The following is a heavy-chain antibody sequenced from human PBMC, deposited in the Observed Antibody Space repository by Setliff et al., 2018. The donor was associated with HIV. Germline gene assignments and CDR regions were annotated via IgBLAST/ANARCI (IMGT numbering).Heavy chain of an antibody. CDR1: GGTFSSYA. CDR2: IIPIFGTA. D-gene: IGHD2-8*01. J-gene: IGHJ3*02. V-gene: IGHV1-69*13. CDR3: AHMATQWDGFDI. Sequence: SVKVSCKASGGTFSSYATSWVRQAPGQGLEWMGGIIPIFGTANYAQKFQGRVTITADQSTTTAYMKLSGLTSKDTAVYFCAHMATQWDGFDIWGQGTMVTVSS.